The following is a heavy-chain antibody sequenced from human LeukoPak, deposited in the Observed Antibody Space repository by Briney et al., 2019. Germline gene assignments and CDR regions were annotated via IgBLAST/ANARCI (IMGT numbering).Heavy chain of an antibody. D-gene: IGHD6-19*01. Sequence: SETLSLTCTVSGGSISGIDHYWGWIRQPPGKGLEWIGSTYYSGSTYYNPSLKSRVTISIDTSKNQFSLNLSSMTAADTAVYYCVRDLNDFYGSTCQGGCYFDYWGQGTLVTVSS. J-gene: IGHJ4*02. CDR3: VRDLNDFYGSTCQGGCYFDY. CDR1: GGSISGIDHY. CDR2: TYYSGST. V-gene: IGHV4-39*07.